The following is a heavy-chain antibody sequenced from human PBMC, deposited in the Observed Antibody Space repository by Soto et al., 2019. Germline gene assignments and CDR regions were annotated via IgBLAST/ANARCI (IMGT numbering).Heavy chain of an antibody. D-gene: IGHD6-19*01. CDR3: ARRRRGWLVQGNAFDI. V-gene: IGHV4-34*01. J-gene: IGHJ3*02. CDR2: INHSGSN. CDR1: GGSFSGYY. Sequence: QVQLQQWGAGLLKPSETLSLTCAVYGGSFSGYYWSWIRQPPGKGLEWIGEINHSGSNNYNPSLESRVTTPVDTSKNQFSLKLSSVTAADTAVYYCARRRRGWLVQGNAFDIWGQGTMVTVSS.